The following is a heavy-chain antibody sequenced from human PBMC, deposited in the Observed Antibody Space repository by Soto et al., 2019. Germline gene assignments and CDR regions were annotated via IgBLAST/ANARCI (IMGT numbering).Heavy chain of an antibody. CDR2: LIPIFGTA. V-gene: IGHV1-69*13. CDR1: GSTISNYG. D-gene: IGHD2-2*01. CDR3: ARVRLTSQNIPKGWFDP. Sequence: ASVKVSCKASGSTISNYGISWVRQAPGQGLEWMGGLIPIFGTANYAQSFQDRVTITADESTSTAYMELSSLRSEDTAVYYCARVRLTSQNIPKGWFDPWGQGTVVTVS. J-gene: IGHJ5*02.